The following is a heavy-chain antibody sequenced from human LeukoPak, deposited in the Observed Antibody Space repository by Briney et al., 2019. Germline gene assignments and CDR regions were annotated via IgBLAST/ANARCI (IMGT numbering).Heavy chain of an antibody. CDR1: GGSFSDYY. V-gene: IGHV4-34*01. J-gene: IGHJ4*02. Sequence: PSETLSLTCAVYGGSFSDYYWSWIRQPPGKGLEWIGEINHSGSTNYNPSLKSRVTISVDTSKNQFSLKLSSVTAADTAVYYCARARVQLWLRGSGFDYWGQGTLVTVSS. CDR2: INHSGST. D-gene: IGHD5-18*01. CDR3: ARARVQLWLRGSGFDY.